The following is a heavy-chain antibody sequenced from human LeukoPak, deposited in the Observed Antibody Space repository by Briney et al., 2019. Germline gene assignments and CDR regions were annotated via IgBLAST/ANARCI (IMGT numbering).Heavy chain of an antibody. CDR1: GGSFSGYY. Sequence: PSETLSLTCAVYGGSFSGYYWSWIRQPPGKGLEWIGEINHSGSTNYNPSLKSRVTISVDTSKNQFSLKLSSVTAADTAVYYCARGHYYGSGRFLSYGMDVWGQGTTVTVSS. CDR3: ARGHYYGSGRFLSYGMDV. V-gene: IGHV4-34*01. CDR2: INHSGST. J-gene: IGHJ6*02. D-gene: IGHD3-10*01.